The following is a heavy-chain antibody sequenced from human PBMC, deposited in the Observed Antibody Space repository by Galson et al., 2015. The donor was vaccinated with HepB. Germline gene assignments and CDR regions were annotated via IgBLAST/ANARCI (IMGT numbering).Heavy chain of an antibody. CDR3: AKDLKHSHNWYPGDYYYFYGMDV. CDR1: GFTFSSYV. CDR2: ISHDGSKK. J-gene: IGHJ6*02. V-gene: IGHV3-30*18. D-gene: IGHD6-13*01. Sequence: SLRLSCAASGFTFSSYVMHWVRQAPGKGLEWVAAISHDGSKKYYADSVKGRFTIPRDNSKNTLYLQMNSLRAEDTAVYYCAKDLKHSHNWYPGDYYYFYGMDVWGQGTAVTVSS.